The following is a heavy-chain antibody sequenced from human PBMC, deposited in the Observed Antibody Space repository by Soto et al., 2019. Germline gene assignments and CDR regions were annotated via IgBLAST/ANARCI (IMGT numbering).Heavy chain of an antibody. D-gene: IGHD2-2*01. J-gene: IGHJ4*02. V-gene: IGHV2-5*02. CDR3: AHRQTSAALDY. CDR1: GFSLSTRGVG. CDR2: IYWDGDK. Sequence: SGPTLVNPTQTLTLTCTFSGFSLSTRGVGVGWIRQRPGKALEWLALIYWDGDKRYSPSLKNRLTITKDSSKNQVDLTMTNMDPVDTATYYCAHRQTSAALDYWGQGSLVTVSS.